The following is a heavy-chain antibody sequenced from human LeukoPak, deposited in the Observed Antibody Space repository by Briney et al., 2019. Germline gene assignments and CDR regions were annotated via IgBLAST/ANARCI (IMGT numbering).Heavy chain of an antibody. V-gene: IGHV3-7*01. J-gene: IGHJ4*02. CDR1: GFTFSSYW. CDR3: ARESYYDILTGYSY. CDR2: IKQDGSEK. Sequence: GGSLRLSCAASGFTFSSYWMSWVRQAPGKGLEWVANIKQDGSEKYYVDSVEGRFTISRDNAKNSLYLQMNSLRAEDTAVYYCARESYYDILTGYSYWGQGTLVTVSS. D-gene: IGHD3-9*01.